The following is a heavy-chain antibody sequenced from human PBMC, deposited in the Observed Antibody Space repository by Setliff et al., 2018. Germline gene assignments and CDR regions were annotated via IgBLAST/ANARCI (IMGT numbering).Heavy chain of an antibody. Sequence: GSLRLSCVASGFTFSSYGMHWVRQAPGKGLEWVAVIWYDGSNKYCADSVKGRFTISRDNSKNTLYLQMNSLRAEDTAVYYCARGSSGWFGLCDYWGQGTLVTVSS. CDR1: GFTFSSYG. CDR2: IWYDGSNK. CDR3: ARGSSGWFGLCDY. J-gene: IGHJ4*02. V-gene: IGHV3-33*01. D-gene: IGHD6-19*01.